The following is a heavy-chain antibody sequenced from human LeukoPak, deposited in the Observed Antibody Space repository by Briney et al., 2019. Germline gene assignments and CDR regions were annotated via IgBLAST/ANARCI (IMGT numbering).Heavy chain of an antibody. CDR2: INPGDSDT. D-gene: IGHD1-26*01. Sequence: GKSLKISCATSGYRFTNYWIGWVRQMPGKGLEFMGIINPGDSDTRYSPSFQGQVTISVDKSFSTAYLQFHSLKASDTAMYYCAKHATTGFTVNRFDPWGQGTLVTVFS. J-gene: IGHJ5*02. CDR3: AKHATTGFTVNRFDP. CDR1: GYRFTNYW. V-gene: IGHV5-51*01.